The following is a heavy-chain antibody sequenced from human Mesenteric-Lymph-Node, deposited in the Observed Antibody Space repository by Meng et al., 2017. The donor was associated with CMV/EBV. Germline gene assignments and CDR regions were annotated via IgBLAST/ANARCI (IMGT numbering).Heavy chain of an antibody. D-gene: IGHD4/OR15-4a*01. J-gene: IGHJ6*02. V-gene: IGHV3-48*03. Sequence: GESLKISCAASGFTFSSYAMHWVRQAPGKGLEWVSYISNSGSTIYYADSVKGRLTISRDNAKNSLYLQMNSLRAEDTAVYYCARDKLTSYYYYGMDVWGQGTTVTVSS. CDR2: ISNSGSTI. CDR1: GFTFSSYA. CDR3: ARDKLTSYYYYGMDV.